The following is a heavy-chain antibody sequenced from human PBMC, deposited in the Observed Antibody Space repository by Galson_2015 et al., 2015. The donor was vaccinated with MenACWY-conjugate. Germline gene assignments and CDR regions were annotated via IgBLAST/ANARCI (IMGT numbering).Heavy chain of an antibody. CDR2: IYYSGST. V-gene: IGHV4-39*07. D-gene: IGHD5-18*01. Sequence: ETLSLTCTVSGGSISSSSYYWGWIRQPPGKGLEWIGSIYYSGSTYYNPSLKSRVTISVDTSKNQFSLKLSSVTAADTAVYYCARVRLGQTAIPFDYWGQGTLVTVSS. CDR1: GGSISSSSYY. J-gene: IGHJ4*02. CDR3: ARVRLGQTAIPFDY.